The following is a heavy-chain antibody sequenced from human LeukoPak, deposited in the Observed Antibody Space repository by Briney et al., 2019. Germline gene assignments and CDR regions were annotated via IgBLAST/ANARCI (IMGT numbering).Heavy chain of an antibody. CDR1: GSTFSNAW. Sequence: GGSLRLSCAASGSTFSNAWMSWVRQAPEKGLEWVGRIKSKTDGGTTAYAAPVKGRFTISRDDSKNTLYLQMNSLKTEDTAVYYCTSRLLWFGEGGQGTLVTVSS. J-gene: IGHJ4*02. D-gene: IGHD3-10*01. CDR3: TSRLLWFGE. V-gene: IGHV3-15*01. CDR2: IKSKTDGGTT.